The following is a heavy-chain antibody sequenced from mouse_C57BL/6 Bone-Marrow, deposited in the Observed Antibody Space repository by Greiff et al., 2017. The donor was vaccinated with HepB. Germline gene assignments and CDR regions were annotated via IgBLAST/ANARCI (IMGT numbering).Heavy chain of an antibody. CDR3: ARGDGPDY. CDR2: INPSTGGT. D-gene: IGHD2-3*01. J-gene: IGHJ2*01. CDR1: GYSFTGYY. V-gene: IGHV1-42*01. Sequence: EVQLQQSGPELVKPGASVKISCKASGYSFTGYYMNWVKQSPEKSLEWIGEINPSTGGTTYNQKFKAKATLTVDKSSSTAYMQLKSLTSEDSAVYYCARGDGPDYWGQGTTLTVSS.